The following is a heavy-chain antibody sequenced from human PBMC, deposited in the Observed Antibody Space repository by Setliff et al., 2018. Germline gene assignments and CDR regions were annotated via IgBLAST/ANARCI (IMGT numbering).Heavy chain of an antibody. CDR1: GYSFTGYW. CDR2: IHPSNSDT. Sequence: PGESLKISCQGSGYSFTGYWIGWVRQMPGEGLEWMGIIHPSNSDTVYSPSFQGQVTISADRSITTAYLQWSSLKASDTAIYYCARNRVALYDAFDIWGQGTMVTVSS. V-gene: IGHV5-51*01. J-gene: IGHJ3*02. CDR3: ARNRVALYDAFDI. D-gene: IGHD5-12*01.